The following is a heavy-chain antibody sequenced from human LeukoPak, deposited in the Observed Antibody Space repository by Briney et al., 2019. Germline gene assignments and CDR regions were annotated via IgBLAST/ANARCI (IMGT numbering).Heavy chain of an antibody. CDR3: ARGTMVRGPANY. CDR2: IRYDGSNK. V-gene: IGHV3-30*02. Sequence: GGSLRLSCAASGFTFSSYGMHWVRQAPGKGLEWVAFIRYDGSNKYYADSVKGRFTISRDNSKNTLYLQMNSLRAEDTAVYYCARGTMVRGPANYWGQGTLVTVSS. D-gene: IGHD3-10*01. J-gene: IGHJ4*02. CDR1: GFTFSSYG.